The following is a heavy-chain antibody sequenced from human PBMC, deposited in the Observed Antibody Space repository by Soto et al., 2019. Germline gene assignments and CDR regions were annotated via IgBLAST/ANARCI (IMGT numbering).Heavy chain of an antibody. V-gene: IGHV4-59*01. D-gene: IGHD6-19*01. J-gene: IGHJ4*02. CDR3: ARGDYSSGWYRAKFD. CDR2: IYYSGST. Sequence: SETLSLTCTVSGGSISSYYWSWIRQSPGKGLEWIGYIYYSGSTNYNPSLKSRVTISVDTSKNQFSLKLSSVTAADTAVYYCARGDYSSGWYRAKFDWGQGTLVTVSS. CDR1: GGSISSYY.